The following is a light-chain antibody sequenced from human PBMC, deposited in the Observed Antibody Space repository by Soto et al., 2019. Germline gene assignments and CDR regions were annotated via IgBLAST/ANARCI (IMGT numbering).Light chain of an antibody. J-gene: IGKJ1*01. V-gene: IGKV3-15*01. CDR1: QSVGSN. CDR3: QQYDNWPWT. Sequence: EIVVTQSPATLSVSQGERATLSCRASQSVGSNLAGYQQKAGQAPRLLIYGASTRATGIPARFSGSGSGADFTLTISSLQSEDFAVYYCQQYDNWPWTFGQGTKVDIK. CDR2: GAS.